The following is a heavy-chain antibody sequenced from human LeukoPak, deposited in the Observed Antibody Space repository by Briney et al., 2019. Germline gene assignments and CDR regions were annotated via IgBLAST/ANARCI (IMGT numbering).Heavy chain of an antibody. J-gene: IGHJ5*02. Sequence: GGSQRLSCAASGFTVSSNYMSWVRQAPGKGLEWVSFIDIGGTTYYADSVKGRFTISRDNSRNTLYLQMNSLRADDTAVYYCAKTGDYRFDPWGQGTLVTVSS. V-gene: IGHV3-53*01. CDR3: AKTGDYRFDP. CDR2: IDIGGTT. D-gene: IGHD4-17*01. CDR1: GFTVSSNY.